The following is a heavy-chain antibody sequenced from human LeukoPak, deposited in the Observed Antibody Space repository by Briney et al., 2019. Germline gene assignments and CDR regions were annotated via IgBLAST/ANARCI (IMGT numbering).Heavy chain of an antibody. CDR1: GYTFTGYY. Sequence: ASVKVSCKASGYTFTGYYIHWVRQAPGQGLEWMGWINPNSGGTKYAQQFQDRVTLTRDTSISTAYMDLSRLRSDDTAVYYCARDENCGGDCPDYWGQGTLVTVSS. V-gene: IGHV1-2*02. J-gene: IGHJ4*02. CDR2: INPNSGGT. D-gene: IGHD2-21*02. CDR3: ARDENCGGDCPDY.